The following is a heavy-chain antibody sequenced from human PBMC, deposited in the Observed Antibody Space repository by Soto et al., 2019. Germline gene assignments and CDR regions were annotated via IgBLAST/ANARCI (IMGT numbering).Heavy chain of an antibody. CDR3: GKERRGSGWSVCNF. Sequence: PGGSLRLSXAASGFIFRDYAMNWVRQAPGKGLEWVSDISGSGDSARYADSVKGRFTISRDNSRNTLYLQINSLRVDDTAVYYCGKERRGSGWSVCNFWGQGTLVTV. D-gene: IGHD6-19*01. J-gene: IGHJ4*02. CDR2: ISGSGDSA. V-gene: IGHV3-23*01. CDR1: GFIFRDYA.